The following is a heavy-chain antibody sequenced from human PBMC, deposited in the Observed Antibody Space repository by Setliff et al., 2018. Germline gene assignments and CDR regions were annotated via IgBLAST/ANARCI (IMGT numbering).Heavy chain of an antibody. CDR3: ARDWVDYGARGC. V-gene: IGHV4-39*07. J-gene: IGHJ4*02. CDR2: IYYSGST. CDR1: GGSISSSSYY. D-gene: IGHD4-17*01. Sequence: SETLSLTCTVSGGSISSSSYYWGWIRQPPGKGLEWIGSIYYSGSTYYNPSLKSRVTISVDTSKNQFSLKLSSVTAADTAVYYCARDWVDYGARGCWGQGTLVTVSS.